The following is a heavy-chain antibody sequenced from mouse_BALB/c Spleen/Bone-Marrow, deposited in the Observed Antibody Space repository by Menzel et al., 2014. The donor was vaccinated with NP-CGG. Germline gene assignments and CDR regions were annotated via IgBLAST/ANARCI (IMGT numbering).Heavy chain of an antibody. D-gene: IGHD1-2*01. CDR1: GFSLTSYG. CDR3: ARVTTATGGMDY. CDR2: IWAGGST. V-gene: IGHV2-9*02. Sequence: VKLVESGPGLVAPSQSLSITCTVSGFSLTSYGVHWVRRPPGKGLEWLGVIWAGGSTNYNSALMPRLSISKDNSKSQVFLKMNSLQTDDTAMYYCARVTTATGGMDYWGQGTSVTVSS. J-gene: IGHJ4*01.